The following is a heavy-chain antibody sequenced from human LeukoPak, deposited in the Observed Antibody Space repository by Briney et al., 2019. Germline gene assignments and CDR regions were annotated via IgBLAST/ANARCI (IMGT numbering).Heavy chain of an antibody. CDR2: VPLSGST. D-gene: IGHD5-18*01. CDR3: ARQTIQTSPGGVPDYFDS. V-gene: IGHV4-39*07. J-gene: IGHJ4*02. CDR1: GFSISSGRYF. Sequence: PSETLSLTCPVSGFSISSGRYFWAWLRQRPGRRLEGIARVPLSGSTYYDLSLTGRVTFSVNTSNNQYSLRLNSVTDADTAFYYGARQTIQTSPGGVPDYFDSWGQGTPVTVSS.